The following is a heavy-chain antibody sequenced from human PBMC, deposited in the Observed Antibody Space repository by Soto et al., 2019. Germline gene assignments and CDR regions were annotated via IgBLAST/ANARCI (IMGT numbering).Heavy chain of an antibody. CDR3: ARVFKGGYYGSGSYFD. V-gene: IGHV4-59*01. D-gene: IGHD3-10*01. J-gene: IGHJ4*02. CDR1: GASISSYY. CDR2: YYSGNT. Sequence: QVQLQESGPGLVKPSETLSLTCTVSGASISSYYWGWLRQPPGKGLEWFGYYSGNTNYHPSLKSRPSISIDSSKNQVSLKLSPVTAADTAVYYCARVFKGGYYGSGSYFDWGQGTLVTVSS.